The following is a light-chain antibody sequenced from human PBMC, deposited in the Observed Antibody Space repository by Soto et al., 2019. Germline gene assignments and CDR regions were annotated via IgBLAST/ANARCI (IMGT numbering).Light chain of an antibody. CDR2: GVT. J-gene: IGLJ2*01. CDR3: CSYAGKYTFL. CDR1: SSDVGGYSY. V-gene: IGLV2-11*01. Sequence: QSVLTQPRSVSGSPGQSVTISCTGTSSDVGGYSYVSWYQQNAGKPPKLMMYGVTKRPSGVPDRFSGSKSGNTASLTISGLQAEDESDYYCCSYAGKYTFLFGAGTKVTVL.